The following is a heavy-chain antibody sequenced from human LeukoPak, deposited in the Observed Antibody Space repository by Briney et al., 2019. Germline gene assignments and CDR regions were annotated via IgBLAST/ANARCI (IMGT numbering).Heavy chain of an antibody. CDR2: ISAYNGNT. CDR3: ARVAEAYSDSYYYYYYMDV. CDR1: GYTFTSYG. D-gene: IGHD3-3*01. J-gene: IGHJ6*03. Sequence: ASVTVSCKASGYTFTSYGISWARQAPGQGLEWMGWISAYNGNTNYAQKLQGRVTMTTDTSTSTAYMELRSLRSDDTAVYYCARVAEAYSDSYYYYYYMDVWGKGTTVTVSS. V-gene: IGHV1-18*01.